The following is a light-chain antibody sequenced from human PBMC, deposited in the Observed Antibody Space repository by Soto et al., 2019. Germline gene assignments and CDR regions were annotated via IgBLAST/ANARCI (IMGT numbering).Light chain of an antibody. J-gene: IGLJ1*01. CDR3: SSYTRTSTYV. Sequence: QSVLTQPASVSGSPGQSITISCTGTSSDVGAYNYVSWYQQHPGKVPKLMIYDVTNRPSGVSNRFSGSKSGNTASLTITGLQAEDETEYYCSSYTRTSTYVFGGGTKVTDL. CDR1: SSDVGAYNY. V-gene: IGLV2-14*01. CDR2: DVT.